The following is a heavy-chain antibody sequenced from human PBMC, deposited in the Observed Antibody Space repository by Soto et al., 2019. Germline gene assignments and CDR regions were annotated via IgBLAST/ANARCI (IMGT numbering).Heavy chain of an antibody. CDR2: IYYSGST. Sequence: QLQLQESGPGLVKPSETLSLTCTVSGGSISSSSYYWGWIRQPPGKGLEWIGSIYYSGSTYYNPSLKSRVTISVDTSKNQFSLKLSSVTAADTAVYYCARLRPSYYDSSGYTWGQGTLVTVSS. CDR1: GGSISSSSYY. V-gene: IGHV4-39*01. J-gene: IGHJ5*02. CDR3: ARLRPSYYDSSGYT. D-gene: IGHD3-22*01.